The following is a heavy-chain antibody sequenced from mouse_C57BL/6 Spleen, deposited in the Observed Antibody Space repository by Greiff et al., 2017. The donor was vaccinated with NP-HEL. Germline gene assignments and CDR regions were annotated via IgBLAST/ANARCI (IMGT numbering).Heavy chain of an antibody. CDR3: ARWGYYGSSYY. J-gene: IGHJ2*01. D-gene: IGHD1-1*01. V-gene: IGHV1-50*01. CDR1: GYTFTSYW. CDR2: IDPSDSYT. Sequence: QVQLQQPGAELVKPGASVKLSCKASGYTFTSYWMQWVKQRPGQGLEWIGEIDPSDSYTNYNQKFKGKATLTVDTSSSTAYMQLSSLTSEDSAVYYCARWGYYGSSYYWGQGTTLTVSS.